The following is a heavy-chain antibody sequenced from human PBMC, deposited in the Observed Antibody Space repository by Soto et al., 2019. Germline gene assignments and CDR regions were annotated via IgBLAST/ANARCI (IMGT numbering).Heavy chain of an antibody. CDR3: ARGGARRRVVPAAMSSAHYYYYMDV. J-gene: IGHJ6*03. V-gene: IGHV1-18*01. CDR1: GYTFTSYG. Sequence: ASVKVSCKSSGYTFTSYGISWVRQAPGQGLEWMGWISPNIGKTNYAQKFQGRVTITADKSTSTAYMELSSLRSEDTAVYYCARGGARRRVVPAAMSSAHYYYYMDVWGKGTTVTVSS. D-gene: IGHD2-2*01. CDR2: ISPNIGKT.